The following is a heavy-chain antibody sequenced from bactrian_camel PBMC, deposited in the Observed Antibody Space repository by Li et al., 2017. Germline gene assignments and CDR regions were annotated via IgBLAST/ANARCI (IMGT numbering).Heavy chain of an antibody. CDR1: GFTFSNYD. V-gene: IGHV3S40*01. D-gene: IGHD1*01. Sequence: VQLVESGGGLVQPGGSLRLSCAAAGFTFSNYDMSWVRQAPGKGLAWLSASHAGGATSFYAESVKGRFTISKDSARITAYLQMASLKPEDTAVYYCVPVALEERDGLVSCARWSQGTQVTVS. J-gene: IGHJ4*01. CDR2: SHAGGATS.